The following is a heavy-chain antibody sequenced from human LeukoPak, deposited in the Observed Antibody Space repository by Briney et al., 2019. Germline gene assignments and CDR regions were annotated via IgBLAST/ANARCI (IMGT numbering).Heavy chain of an antibody. CDR3: ARDLRSGSVRFDY. V-gene: IGHV1-46*01. Sequence: ASVKVSCKAFGYTFTTYYIHWVRQAPGQGLEWMGIINPSGGSTNYAQKFQGRVTMTRDTSTSTVYMELSGLTSEDTGVYYCARDLRSGSVRFDYWGQGTLVTVSS. CDR1: GYTFTTYY. D-gene: IGHD3-10*01. J-gene: IGHJ4*02. CDR2: INPSGGST.